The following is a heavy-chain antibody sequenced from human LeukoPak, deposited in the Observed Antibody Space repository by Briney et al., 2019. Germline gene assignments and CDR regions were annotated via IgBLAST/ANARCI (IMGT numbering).Heavy chain of an antibody. Sequence: SVTVSCTASGGTFSSYAISWVRQAPGQGLEWMGGIIPIFGTANYAQKFQGRVTITADESTSTAYMELSSLRSEDTAVYYCARGYYNYDILTGYEWCLDYWGQGTLVTVSS. D-gene: IGHD3-9*01. V-gene: IGHV1-69*13. J-gene: IGHJ4*02. CDR1: GGTFSSYA. CDR2: IIPIFGTA. CDR3: ARGYYNYDILTGYEWCLDY.